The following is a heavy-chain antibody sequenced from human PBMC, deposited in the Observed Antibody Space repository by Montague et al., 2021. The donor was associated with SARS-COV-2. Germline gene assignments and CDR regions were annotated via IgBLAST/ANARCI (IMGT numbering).Heavy chain of an antibody. CDR1: GGSISSGSY. Sequence: SETLSLTCTVSGGSISSGSYWGWIRQPPGKGLEWIGTSDHSGITYYSPSLKSRVTISLDTSKNQFSLNLDSVTASDTAMYYCARVISAVAGANFYFDYWGQGTLVTVSP. D-gene: IGHD4/OR15-4a*01. V-gene: IGHV4-38-2*02. CDR2: SDHSGIT. CDR3: ARVISAVAGANFYFDY. J-gene: IGHJ4*02.